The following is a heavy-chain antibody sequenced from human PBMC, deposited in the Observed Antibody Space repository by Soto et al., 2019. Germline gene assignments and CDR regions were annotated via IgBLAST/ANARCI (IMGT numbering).Heavy chain of an antibody. CDR1: GFTFSSYA. CDR2: ISYDGSNK. D-gene: IGHD3-9*01. J-gene: IGHJ4*02. CDR3: ASSAWDSDFSFDWLTYFDY. Sequence: GGSLRLSCAASGFTFSSYAMHWVRQAPGKGLEWVAVISYDGSNKYYADSVKGRFTISRDNSKNTLYLQMSSLRSEDTAVYYCASSAWDSDFSFDWLTYFDYWGQGTLVTVSS. V-gene: IGHV3-30-3*01.